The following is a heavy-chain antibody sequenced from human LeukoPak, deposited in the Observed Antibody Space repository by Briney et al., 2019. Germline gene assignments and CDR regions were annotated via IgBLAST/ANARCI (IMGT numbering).Heavy chain of an antibody. J-gene: IGHJ4*02. Sequence: APGQXXXXXGGXXPIFGTATYAQKFQGRVTITADESTSTAYMELSSLRSEDTAVYYCAREVGGDYYDSSGYYFDYWGQGTLVTVSS. CDR3: AREVGGDYYDSSGYYFDY. CDR2: XXPIFGTA. D-gene: IGHD3-22*01. V-gene: IGHV1-69*01.